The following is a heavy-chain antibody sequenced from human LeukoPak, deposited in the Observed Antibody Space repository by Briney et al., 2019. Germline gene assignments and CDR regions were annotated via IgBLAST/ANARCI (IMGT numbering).Heavy chain of an antibody. V-gene: IGHV1-46*01. CDR3: ARGRSSGTDAFDI. Sequence: ASVKVSCKASGYNFTSDYMHWVRQAPGQGLEWMGIINPSGGSTSYAQKFQGRATMTRDTSTSTVYMELSSLRSEDTAVYYCARGRSSGTDAFDIWGQGTMVTVSS. CDR1: GYNFTSDY. J-gene: IGHJ3*02. D-gene: IGHD3-22*01. CDR2: INPSGGST.